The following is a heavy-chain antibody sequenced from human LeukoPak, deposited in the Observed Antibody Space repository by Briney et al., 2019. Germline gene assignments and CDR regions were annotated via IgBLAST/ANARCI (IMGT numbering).Heavy chain of an antibody. CDR2: ISSTSSYI. D-gene: IGHD3-3*01. CDR3: ASPFWSGCSYGMDV. Sequence: GGSLRLSCAASGFTFSSYSMNWVRQAPGKGLEWVSFISSTSSYINYADSVKGRFTISRDNAKNSLYLQMNSLRAEDTAVYYCASPFWSGCSYGMDVWGQGTTVTVSS. J-gene: IGHJ6*02. CDR1: GFTFSSYS. V-gene: IGHV3-21*01.